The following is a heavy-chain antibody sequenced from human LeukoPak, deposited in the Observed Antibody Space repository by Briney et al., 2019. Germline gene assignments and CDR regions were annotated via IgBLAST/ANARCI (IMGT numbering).Heavy chain of an antibody. V-gene: IGHV4-59*01. Sequence: SETLSVTCAVPGGSLTSSYWSSIRQPPRKRLEWIGDIFYSGSAKYNPSLTCRATISVDASKHKFSRKVNCVTAAVTARYWIARDNGYSYAPWGQGTMVTVCS. J-gene: IGHJ5*02. CDR3: ARDNGYSYAP. CDR2: IFYSGSA. CDR1: GGSLTSSY. D-gene: IGHD5-18*01.